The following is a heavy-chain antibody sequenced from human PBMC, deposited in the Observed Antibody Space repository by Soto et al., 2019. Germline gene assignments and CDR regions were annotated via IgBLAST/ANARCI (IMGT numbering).Heavy chain of an antibody. D-gene: IGHD3-3*01. J-gene: IGHJ3*02. CDR3: ARDSTPSVEGNNFFYDVFDI. CDR1: GFTFGSYW. V-gene: IGHV3-7*04. Sequence: GGSLRLSCAASGFTFGSYWMTWVRQAPGRGLEWVANINQDGNKKNYVDSVKGRFTVSRDNAKKSLYLEMNSLRVEDTAVYYCARDSTPSVEGNNFFYDVFDIWGKGTRVTVSS. CDR2: INQDGNKK.